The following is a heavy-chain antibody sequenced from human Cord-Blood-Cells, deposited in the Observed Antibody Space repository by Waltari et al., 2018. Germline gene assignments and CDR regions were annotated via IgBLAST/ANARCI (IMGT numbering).Heavy chain of an antibody. D-gene: IGHD6-6*01. J-gene: IGHJ4*02. CDR3: ARVLYSSSSVSFDY. Sequence: QVQLQQSGPGLVPPSQTLPLTCAIPGARASSHSAAWYWIRPSPSRGLEWRGRTYYRSKWYNDYAVSVKSRITINPDTSKNQFSLQLNSVTPEDTAVYYCARVLYSSSSVSFDYWGQGTLVTVSS. CDR2: TYYRSKWYN. V-gene: IGHV6-1*01. CDR1: GARASSHSAA.